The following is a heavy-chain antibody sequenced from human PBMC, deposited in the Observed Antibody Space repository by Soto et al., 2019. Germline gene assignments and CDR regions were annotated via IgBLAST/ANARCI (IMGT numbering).Heavy chain of an antibody. Sequence: SETLSLTCAVFGGSFSGYYWNWIRQPPGKGLEWIGEINHSGSTNYNPSLKSRVTISVDTSKNQFSLKLRSVTAADTAVYYCASMGYHYGSGSYPLDYWGQGTLVTVSS. D-gene: IGHD3-10*01. V-gene: IGHV4-34*01. CDR2: INHSGST. J-gene: IGHJ4*02. CDR3: ASMGYHYGSGSYPLDY. CDR1: GGSFSGYY.